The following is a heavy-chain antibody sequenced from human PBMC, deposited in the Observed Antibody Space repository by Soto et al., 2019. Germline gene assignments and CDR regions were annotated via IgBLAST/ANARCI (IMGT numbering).Heavy chain of an antibody. V-gene: IGHV1-69*01. CDR1: GGTFSSYA. CDR2: IIPIFGTA. D-gene: IGHD2-2*01. J-gene: IGHJ6*02. CDR3: ASVTFVPAANPHYYPYGMDV. Sequence: QVQLVQSGAEVKKPGSSVKVSCKASGGTFSSYAISWVRQAPGQGLEWMGGIIPIFGTANYAQKVQGRVTITADESTSTAYMELSSLRSEDTAVYYCASVTFVPAANPHYYPYGMDVWGQGTTVTVSS.